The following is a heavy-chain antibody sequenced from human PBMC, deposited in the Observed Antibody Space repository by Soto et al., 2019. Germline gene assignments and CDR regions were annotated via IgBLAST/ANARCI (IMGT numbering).Heavy chain of an antibody. V-gene: IGHV5-51*01. CDR3: ARPANTVADHFDL. CDR1: GYTFTIYW. Sequence: GESLKISCQVSGYTFTIYWIGWVRQMPGKGLEWMGIIYPSDSDTRYSPSFQGQVTISADQSINTAYLQWDSLKASDTAIYYCARPANTVADHFDLWGQGTPVSVSS. CDR2: IYPSDSDT. J-gene: IGHJ4*02. D-gene: IGHD4-17*01.